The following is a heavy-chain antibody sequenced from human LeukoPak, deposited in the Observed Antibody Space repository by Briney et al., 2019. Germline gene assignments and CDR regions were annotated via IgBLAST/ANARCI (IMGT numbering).Heavy chain of an antibody. J-gene: IGHJ4*02. V-gene: IGHV4-34*01. D-gene: IGHD4-17*01. CDR3: ARGPYGDPVY. Sequence: SETLSLTCAVYGGSFSGYYWNWIRQPPGKGLEWIGEIYHSGSTNYNPSLKSRVTISVDTSKNQFSLKLSSVTAADTAVYYCARGPYGDPVYWGQGTLVTVST. CDR1: GGSFSGYY. CDR2: IYHSGST.